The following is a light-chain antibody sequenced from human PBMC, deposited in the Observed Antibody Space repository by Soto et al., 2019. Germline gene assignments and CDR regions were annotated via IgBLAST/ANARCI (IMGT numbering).Light chain of an antibody. J-gene: IGKJ1*01. CDR3: QQTSSPPWT. CDR1: QSISIY. CDR2: GAS. Sequence: DIQMTQSPSSLSASVGDRVTITCRASQSISIYLNWYQQTPGKAPKLLIYGASTLQSGVPSRFSGSGSGTDFTLTISSLQPVDFATYYCQQTSSPPWTFGQGTKVEIK. V-gene: IGKV1-39*01.